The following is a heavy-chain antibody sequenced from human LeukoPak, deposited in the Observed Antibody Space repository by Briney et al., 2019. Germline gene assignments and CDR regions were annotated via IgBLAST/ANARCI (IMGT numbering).Heavy chain of an antibody. V-gene: IGHV4-34*01. Sequence: SETLSLTCAVYGGSFSGYYWSWIRQPPGKGLEWIGEINHSGSTNYNPSLKSRVTISVDTSKNQFSLKLSSVTAVDTAAYYCARSSPWDNWFDPWGQGTLVTVSS. CDR1: GGSFSGYY. J-gene: IGHJ5*02. CDR3: ARSSPWDNWFDP. D-gene: IGHD1-26*01. CDR2: INHSGST.